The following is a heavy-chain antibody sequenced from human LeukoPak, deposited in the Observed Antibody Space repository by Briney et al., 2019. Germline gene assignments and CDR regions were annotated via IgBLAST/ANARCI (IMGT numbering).Heavy chain of an antibody. CDR1: GDTFSSYA. V-gene: IGHV1-69*13. CDR3: ARGAAAGSGAFDY. Sequence: ASVKVSCKASGDTFSSYAISWVRQAPGQGLEWMGGIIPIFGTANYAQKFQGRVTITADESTSTAYMELSSLRSEDTAVYYCARGAAAGSGAFDYWGQGTLVTVSS. J-gene: IGHJ4*02. D-gene: IGHD6-13*01. CDR2: IIPIFGTA.